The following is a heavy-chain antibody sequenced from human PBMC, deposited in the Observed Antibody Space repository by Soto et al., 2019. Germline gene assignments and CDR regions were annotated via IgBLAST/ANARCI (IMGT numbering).Heavy chain of an antibody. CDR1: GFTFSSYG. D-gene: IGHD6-19*01. Sequence: HPGGSLRLSCAASGFTFSSYGMHWVRQAPGKGLEWVAVIWYDGSNKYYADSVKGRFTISRDNSKNTLYLQMNSLRAEDTAVYYCARGRGRGWSDKNWFDPWGQGTLVTVSS. J-gene: IGHJ5*02. CDR3: ARGRGRGWSDKNWFDP. V-gene: IGHV3-33*01. CDR2: IWYDGSNK.